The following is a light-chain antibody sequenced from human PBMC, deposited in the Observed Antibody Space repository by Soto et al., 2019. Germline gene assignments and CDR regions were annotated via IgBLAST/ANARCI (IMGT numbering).Light chain of an antibody. CDR1: QSVSSSY. J-gene: IGKJ1*01. CDR2: DAS. CDR3: QQYGSSPPT. Sequence: EIVLTQSPATLSLSPGERATLSCGASQSVSSSYLAWYQQKPGLAPRLLIYDASSRATGIPDRFSGSGSGTDFTLTISRLEPEDFAVDYCQQYGSSPPTFGQGTKVEIK. V-gene: IGKV3D-20*01.